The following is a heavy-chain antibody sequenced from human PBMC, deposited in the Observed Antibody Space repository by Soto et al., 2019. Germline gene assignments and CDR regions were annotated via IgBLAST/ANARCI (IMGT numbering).Heavy chain of an antibody. CDR1: GYSFTSYW. CDR2: IYPGDSDT. V-gene: IGHV5-51*01. CDR3: ARETPVGSGGYYYYGMDV. Sequence: GESLKSSCKGSGYSFTSYWMGWVRQMPGKGLEWMGIIYPGDSDTRYSPSFQGQVTISADKSISTAYLQWSSLKASDTAMYYCARETPVGSGGYYYYGMDVRGQGTTVTVSS. J-gene: IGHJ6*02. D-gene: IGHD6-19*01.